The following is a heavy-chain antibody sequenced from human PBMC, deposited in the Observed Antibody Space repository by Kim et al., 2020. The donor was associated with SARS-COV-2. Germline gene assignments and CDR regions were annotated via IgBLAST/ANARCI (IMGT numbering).Heavy chain of an antibody. V-gene: IGHV3-30-3*01. J-gene: IGHJ4*02. CDR1: GFTFSSYA. CDR2: ISYDGSNK. CDR3: ARDVAGGGY. Sequence: GGSLRLSCAASGFTFSSYAMHWVRQAPGKGLEWVAVISYDGSNKYYADSVKGRFTISRDNSKNTLYLQMNSLRAEDTAVYYCARDVAGGGYWGQGTLVTVSS. D-gene: IGHD2-21*01.